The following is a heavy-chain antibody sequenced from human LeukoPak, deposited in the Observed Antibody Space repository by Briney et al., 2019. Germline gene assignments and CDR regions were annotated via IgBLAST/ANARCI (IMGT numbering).Heavy chain of an antibody. CDR2: IYSGGST. CDR1: GFTFSSYS. V-gene: IGHV3-53*01. J-gene: IGHJ5*02. D-gene: IGHD6-19*01. CDR3: ARGGWHNWFDP. Sequence: GGSLRLSCAASGFTFSSYSMSWVRQAPGKGLEWVSVIYSGGSTYYADSVKGRFTISRDNSKNTLYLQMNSLRAEDTAVYYCARGGWHNWFDPWGQGTLVTVSS.